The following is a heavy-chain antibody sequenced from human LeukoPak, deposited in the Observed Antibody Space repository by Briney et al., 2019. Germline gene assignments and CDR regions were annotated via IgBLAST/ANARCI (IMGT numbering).Heavy chain of an antibody. CDR3: VRDDRGDTYYPGGY. CDR2: INAGNGGT. J-gene: IGHJ4*02. CDR1: GYIVGRSA. Sequence: ASLRVCCKPSGYIVGRSAVVWGGEASGSPPEWVGWINAGNGGTKYSQNFQGRVTITWDRSANTAYMELSSLTSEDTALCYCVRDDRGDTYYPGGYWGEGTLVAVSS. D-gene: IGHD2-21*02. V-gene: IGHV1-3*01.